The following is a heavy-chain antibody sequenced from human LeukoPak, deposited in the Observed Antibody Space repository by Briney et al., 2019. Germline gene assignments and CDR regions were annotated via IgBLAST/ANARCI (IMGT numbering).Heavy chain of an antibody. J-gene: IGHJ4*02. CDR2: INAGNGNT. Sequence: GASVKVSCKASGYTFTSYAMHWVRQAPGQRLEWMGWINAGNGNTKYSQKFQGRVTITRDTSASTAYMELSSLRSEDTAVYYCARDRCSGGSCYGYWGQGTLVTVSS. CDR1: GYTFTSYA. D-gene: IGHD2-15*01. CDR3: ARDRCSGGSCYGY. V-gene: IGHV1-3*01.